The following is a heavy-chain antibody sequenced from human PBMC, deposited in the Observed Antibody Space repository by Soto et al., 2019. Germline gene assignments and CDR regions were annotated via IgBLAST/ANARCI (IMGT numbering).Heavy chain of an antibody. V-gene: IGHV3-23*01. CDR2: INDSGDNT. D-gene: IGHD4-17*01. J-gene: IGHJ4*02. CDR1: GFTFRSYA. Sequence: GGSLRLSCVVSGFTFRSYAMNWVRQAPGKGLEWVSSINDSGDNTNYADSVKGRFTISRDKSKNTLYLQMNSLRAEDTAVYYCARSLDFGVRYYFDYWGQGTLVTVSS. CDR3: ARSLDFGVRYYFDY.